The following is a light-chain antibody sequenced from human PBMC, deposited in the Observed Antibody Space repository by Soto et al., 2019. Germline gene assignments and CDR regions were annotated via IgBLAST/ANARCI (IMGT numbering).Light chain of an antibody. V-gene: IGLV2-8*01. CDR2: EVS. CDR1: SSDVGGYNY. Sequence: QSDLTRPPSASGAPGQSVTISCTGTSSDVGGYNYVSWYQHHPGKAPKLMIYEVSKRPSGVPDRFSGSKSGDTASLTVSGLQADDEADYYCSSDAGNDKYVFGSGTKVTVL. CDR3: SSDAGNDKYV. J-gene: IGLJ1*01.